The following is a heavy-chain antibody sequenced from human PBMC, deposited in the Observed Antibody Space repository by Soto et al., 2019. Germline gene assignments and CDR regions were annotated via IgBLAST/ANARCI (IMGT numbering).Heavy chain of an antibody. V-gene: IGHV1-2*02. D-gene: IGHD1-26*01. Sequence: ASVKVSCKASGYTFTGYYVHWVRQAPGQGLEWTGWINPNSGDTYLAQRFQGRVTMNRDTSIGTAYMELRGLTSDDTAEYYCAKGGAIVAAGHRVYLYNAMDVWGQATTLPLSS. CDR3: AKGGAIVAAGHRVYLYNAMDV. CDR1: GYTFTGYY. J-gene: IGHJ6*02. CDR2: INPNSGDT.